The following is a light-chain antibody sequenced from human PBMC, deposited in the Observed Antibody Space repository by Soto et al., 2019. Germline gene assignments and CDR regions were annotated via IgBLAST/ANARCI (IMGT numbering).Light chain of an antibody. CDR3: SSHATGSTLI. Sequence: QSALTQPASVSGSPGQSTTISCTGTSSDVGTYNHISWYQQHPGKAPKLMIYDVSNRPSGVSNRCSGSKSGTTASLTISGLQSEDEADYYCSSHATGSTLIFGGGTKLTVL. J-gene: IGLJ2*01. V-gene: IGLV2-14*03. CDR1: SSDVGTYNH. CDR2: DVS.